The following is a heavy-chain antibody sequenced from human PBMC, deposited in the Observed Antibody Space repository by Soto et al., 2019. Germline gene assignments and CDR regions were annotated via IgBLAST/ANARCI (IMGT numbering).Heavy chain of an antibody. D-gene: IGHD2-2*01. CDR1: GASISSRDYY. CDR3: GRVMIGTSRHTDSDY. Sequence: SETLSLTCSVSGASISSRDYYWGWIRQTPGKGLEWIGNIDYNGVSYYNPSLKSRVTVSKDTSKNQFSLKVASVTAADTAIYYCGRVMIGTSRHTDSDYWGQGTQVTVSS. V-gene: IGHV4-39*01. CDR2: IDYNGVS. J-gene: IGHJ4*02.